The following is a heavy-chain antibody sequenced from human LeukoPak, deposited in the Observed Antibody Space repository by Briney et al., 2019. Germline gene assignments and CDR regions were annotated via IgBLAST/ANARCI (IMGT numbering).Heavy chain of an antibody. J-gene: IGHJ6*02. CDR1: GFTFSDYY. CDR3: ASSYYYDSSGYYV. D-gene: IGHD3-22*01. CDR2: ISNSGTYT. Sequence: GGSLRLSCAASGFTFSDYYISWIRQAPGKGLEWVSYISNSGTYTNYADSVKGRFTISRGNAKNSLYLQMNSLRAEDTAVYYCASSYYYDSSGYYVWGQGTTVTVSS. V-gene: IGHV3-11*06.